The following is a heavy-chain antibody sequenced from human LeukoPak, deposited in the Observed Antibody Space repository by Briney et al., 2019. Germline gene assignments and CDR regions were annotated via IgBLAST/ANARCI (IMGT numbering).Heavy chain of an antibody. J-gene: IGHJ4*02. D-gene: IGHD4-17*01. V-gene: IGHV3-23*01. CDR2: ITTDGSRT. CDR3: AKGNTVTLDY. Sequence: PGGSLRLSCAASGFTFSNYPMNWVRQAPGEGLEWVSAITTDGSRTYNADSVKGRFTIPRDNSKNTLYLQMNSLRAEDTAVYYCAKGNTVTLDYWGQGTLVTVSS. CDR1: GFTFSNYP.